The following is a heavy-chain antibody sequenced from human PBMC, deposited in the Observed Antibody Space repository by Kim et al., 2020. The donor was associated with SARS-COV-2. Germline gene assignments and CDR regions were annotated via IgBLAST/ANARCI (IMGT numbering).Heavy chain of an antibody. J-gene: IGHJ5*02. Sequence: GGSLRLSCAASGFSFSTYLMPWFRQAPGKGLVWVSCLDTDGTIIKYADSVKGRFTISRDNAKNTLYLQMNSLRAEDTAVYFCARDREYQLLFDPWGQGTLVTVSS. CDR1: GFSFSTYL. D-gene: IGHD2-2*01. V-gene: IGHV3-74*01. CDR3: ARDREYQLLFDP. CDR2: LDTDGTII.